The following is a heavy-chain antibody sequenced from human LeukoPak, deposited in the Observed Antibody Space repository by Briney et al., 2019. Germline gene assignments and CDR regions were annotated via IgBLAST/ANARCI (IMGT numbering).Heavy chain of an antibody. Sequence: GRSLRLSCVASGFSFDDYGMFWVRQSPGKGLEWVSSISWNSGIIDYADSVKGRFTISRDNAKNSLYLQMNSLRVEDTAFYYCAKDRFFYDSGSKANWGQGTLVTVSS. CDR3: AKDRFFYDSGSKAN. CDR2: ISWNSGII. V-gene: IGHV3-9*01. CDR1: GFSFDDYG. J-gene: IGHJ4*02. D-gene: IGHD3-22*01.